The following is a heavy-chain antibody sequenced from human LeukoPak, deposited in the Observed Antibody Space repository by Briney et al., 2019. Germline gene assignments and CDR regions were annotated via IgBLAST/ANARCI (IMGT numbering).Heavy chain of an antibody. V-gene: IGHV4-59*01. Sequence: SETLSLTCTVSGGSISSYYWSWIRQPPGKGLEWIGYIYYSGSTNYNPSLKSRVTISVDTSKNQFSLKLSSVTAADTAVYYCARCYGSSGYYRYFDYWGQGTLVTVSS. CDR2: IYYSGST. J-gene: IGHJ4*02. CDR1: GGSISSYY. D-gene: IGHD3-22*01. CDR3: ARCYGSSGYYRYFDY.